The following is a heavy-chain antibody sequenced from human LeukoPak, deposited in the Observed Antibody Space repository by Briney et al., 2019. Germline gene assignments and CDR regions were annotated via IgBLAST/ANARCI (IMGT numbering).Heavy chain of an antibody. V-gene: IGHV3-30*02. J-gene: IGHJ5*02. CDR1: GFTFTNFG. CDR3: VKESLEGDT. D-gene: IGHD1-1*01. CDR2: IMYDGSIK. Sequence: SGGSLRLSCAASGFTFTNFGMHWVRQAPGKGLDWVAFIMYDGSIKFYADSVLDRFTISRDNSKNTLDLQMNSLRTEDTAVYYCVKESLEGDTWGQGTLVTVSS.